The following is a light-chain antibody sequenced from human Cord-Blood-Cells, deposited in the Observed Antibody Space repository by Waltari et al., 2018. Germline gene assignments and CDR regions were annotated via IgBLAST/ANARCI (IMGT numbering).Light chain of an antibody. Sequence: DIQMTQSPSSLSASVGDRVTITCRASQSISSYLNLYQQKPGKAPKLLIYAASSLQSGVPSRFSGSGSVTDFTLTISSLQPEDFATYYCQQSYSTTWTFGQGTKVEIK. CDR2: AAS. V-gene: IGKV1-39*01. J-gene: IGKJ1*01. CDR3: QQSYSTTWT. CDR1: QSISSY.